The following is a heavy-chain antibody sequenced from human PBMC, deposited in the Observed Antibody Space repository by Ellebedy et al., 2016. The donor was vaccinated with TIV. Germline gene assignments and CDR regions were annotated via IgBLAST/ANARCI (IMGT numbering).Heavy chain of an antibody. CDR1: GGSISSNY. CDR3: ARRYSGSSYHYFDY. CDR2: IYNSVIT. D-gene: IGHD1-26*01. V-gene: IGHV4-59*08. J-gene: IGHJ4*02. Sequence: MPLETLSLTCTVSGGSISSNYWDWIRQPPGKGLEWIGYIYNSVITNYNPSLKSRVTISVDTSKRQLSLKLRSVTAADTAVYYCARRYSGSSYHYFDYWGQGTLVIVSS.